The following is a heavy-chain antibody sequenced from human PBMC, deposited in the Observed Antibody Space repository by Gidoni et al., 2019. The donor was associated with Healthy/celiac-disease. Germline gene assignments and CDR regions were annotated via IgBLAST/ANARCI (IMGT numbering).Heavy chain of an antibody. J-gene: IGHJ4*02. Sequence: EVQLLESGGGLVQPGGSLRLSCAASGFTFSNYAMSWVRQAPGKGLEWVSAISGSGGSTYYADSVKGRFTISRDNSKNTLYLQMNSLRAEDTAVYYCAKAAGHSSSWYGYFDYWGQGTLVTVSS. CDR2: ISGSGGST. CDR1: GFTFSNYA. D-gene: IGHD6-13*01. CDR3: AKAAGHSSSWYGYFDY. V-gene: IGHV3-23*01.